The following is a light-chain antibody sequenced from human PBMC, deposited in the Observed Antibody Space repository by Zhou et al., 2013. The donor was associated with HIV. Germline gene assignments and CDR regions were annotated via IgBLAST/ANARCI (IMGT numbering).Light chain of an antibody. CDR3: QQYLSWPPT. J-gene: IGKJ2*01. Sequence: DIQMTQSPSSLYASVGDRVTITCRASQDINKYVAWFRQRPGKGPKSLIHAAASLQSGVPSNFSGSGSGTDFTLTINSLQPEDFATYYCQQYLSWPPTFGQGTKVE. CDR2: AAA. CDR1: QDINKY. V-gene: IGKV1-16*02.